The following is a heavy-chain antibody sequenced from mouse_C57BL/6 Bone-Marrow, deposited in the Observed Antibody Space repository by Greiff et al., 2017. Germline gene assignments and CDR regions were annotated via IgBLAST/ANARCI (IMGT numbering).Heavy chain of an antibody. Sequence: VQLQQPGAELVKPGASVKLSCKASGYTFTSYWMHWVKQRPGQGLEWIGMIHPNSGSTNYNEKFKSKATLTVDKSSSTAYMQLNSLTSEDYAVYYCARAYYNNPLAYWGQGNLVTVSA. D-gene: IGHD2-5*01. CDR3: ARAYYNNPLAY. CDR2: IHPNSGST. J-gene: IGHJ3*01. CDR1: GYTFTSYW. V-gene: IGHV1-64*01.